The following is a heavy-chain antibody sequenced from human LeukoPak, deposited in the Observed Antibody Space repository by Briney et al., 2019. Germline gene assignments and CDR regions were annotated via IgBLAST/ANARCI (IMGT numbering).Heavy chain of an antibody. CDR2: IVPVSGAA. CDR3: ARAREKYYDILTGYYTFDY. V-gene: IGHV1-69*05. J-gene: IGHJ4*02. Sequence: ASVKVSCKTSGGTFIIYAITWARQAPGQGLEWVGEIVPVSGAADYPQKFQGRVTLTTDASTSTAYMELNSLRSEDTAVYYCARAREKYYDILTGYYTFDYWGQGTRVTVTS. CDR1: GGTFIIYA. D-gene: IGHD3-9*01.